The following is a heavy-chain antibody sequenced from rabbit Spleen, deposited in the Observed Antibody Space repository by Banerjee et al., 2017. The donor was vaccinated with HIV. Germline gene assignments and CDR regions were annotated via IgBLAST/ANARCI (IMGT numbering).Heavy chain of an antibody. CDR1: GFSFIISDY. Sequence: QSLEESGGDLVKPGASLTLTCTASGFSFIISDYMCWVRQAPGKGLEWIACIDVGGSGTTYYASWAKGRFTISKTSSTTVTLQMTSLTAADTATYFCVKDGRSLSSGWGGDLWGPGTLVTVS. CDR3: VKDGRSLSSGWGGDL. V-gene: IGHV1S40*01. CDR2: IDVGGSGTT. J-gene: IGHJ6*01. D-gene: IGHD4-1*01.